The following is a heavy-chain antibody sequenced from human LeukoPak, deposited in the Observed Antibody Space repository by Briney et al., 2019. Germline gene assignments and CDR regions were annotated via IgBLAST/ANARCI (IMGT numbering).Heavy chain of an antibody. CDR1: GFTFSLYT. Sequence: GGSLRLSCAASGFTFSLYTMHWVRQAPGKGLEWVAVISYDGSDKYYADSVKGRFTISRDNSKNTLFLQMNSLRAEDTAVYFCARDVGGGDTFDYWGQGTLVTVSS. D-gene: IGHD2-21*02. V-gene: IGHV3-30*04. J-gene: IGHJ4*02. CDR3: ARDVGGGDTFDY. CDR2: ISYDGSDK.